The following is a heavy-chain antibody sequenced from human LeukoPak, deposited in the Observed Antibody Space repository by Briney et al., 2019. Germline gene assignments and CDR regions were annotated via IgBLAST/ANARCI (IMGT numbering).Heavy chain of an antibody. CDR3: AKDRRLVRATTIDY. V-gene: IGHV3-23*01. J-gene: IGHJ4*02. Sequence: VGSPRLSSAASGVTFSSDTMSSGPQAPGKRLERGSAIRGSGGRTYSADRVKGRFTISRDNPQSTLYLQMNTLRAEDTGVYFCAKDRRLVRATTIDYWGQGTLVTVSS. D-gene: IGHD1-26*01. CDR2: IRGSGGRT. CDR1: GVTFSSDT.